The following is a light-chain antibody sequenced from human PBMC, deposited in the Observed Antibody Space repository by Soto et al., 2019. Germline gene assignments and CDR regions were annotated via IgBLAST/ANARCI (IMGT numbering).Light chain of an antibody. V-gene: IGLV4-69*01. Sequence: QLVLTQSPSASASLGASVKLTCTLSSGHSDYAIAWHQQQPEKGPRYLMKLNNDGSHNKGDGIPDRFSGSSSGAERYLTISRLQFEDEADDYCQTWDSGVRVFGGGTKLTVL. J-gene: IGLJ2*01. CDR1: SGHSDYA. CDR2: LNNDGSH. CDR3: QTWDSGVRV.